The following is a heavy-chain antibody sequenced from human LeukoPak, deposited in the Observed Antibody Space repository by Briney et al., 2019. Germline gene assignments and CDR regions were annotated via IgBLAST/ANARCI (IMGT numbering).Heavy chain of an antibody. Sequence: GGSLRLSCAASEFTFDSYAMNWVRQAPEKGLEWVSAISGSGANTYYANSVKGRFTISRDNSKSTLFLQMDSLRAEDTAIYYCAKTSVSSGWPELFDFWGQGTLVTVSS. CDR2: ISGSGANT. J-gene: IGHJ4*02. V-gene: IGHV3-23*01. CDR1: EFTFDSYA. CDR3: AKTSVSSGWPELFDF. D-gene: IGHD6-19*01.